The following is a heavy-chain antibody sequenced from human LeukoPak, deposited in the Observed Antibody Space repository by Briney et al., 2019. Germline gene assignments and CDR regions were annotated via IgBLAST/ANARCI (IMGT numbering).Heavy chain of an antibody. CDR2: ISSSSSTI. V-gene: IGHV3-48*01. D-gene: IGHD3-3*01. J-gene: IGHJ4*02. CDR1: GFTFSSYS. Sequence: GGSLRLSCAASGFTFSSYSMNWVRQAPGKGLEWVSYISSSSSTIYYADSVKGRFTISRDNAKNSLYLQMNSLRAEDTAVYYCARDLQLLRPNDFWSGYYNSGSDYWGQGTLVTVSS. CDR3: ARDLQLLRPNDFWSGYYNSGSDY.